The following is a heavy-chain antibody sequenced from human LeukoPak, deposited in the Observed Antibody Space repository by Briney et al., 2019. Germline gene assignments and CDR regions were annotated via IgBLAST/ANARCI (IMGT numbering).Heavy chain of an antibody. J-gene: IGHJ4*02. CDR1: GFTFSTYG. V-gene: IGHV3-30*18. Sequence: PGGSLRLSCAASGFTFSTYGMHWVRQAPGKGLEWVAIISYDGTNKYYGDSVKGRFTISRDNFKDTVNLQMNNLIPEDTAVYYCAKDGSVWFGYYFDYWGQGTLVTVSS. D-gene: IGHD3-10*01. CDR2: ISYDGTNK. CDR3: AKDGSVWFGYYFDY.